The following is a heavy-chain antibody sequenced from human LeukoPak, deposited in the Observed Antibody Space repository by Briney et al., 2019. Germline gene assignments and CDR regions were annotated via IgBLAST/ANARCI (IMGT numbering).Heavy chain of an antibody. Sequence: GASVTVSCKASGYSFTRQYIHWVRQAPGHGLEWMGIINPSDGSTTYAQEFLGRVTITTDESTSTAYMELSSLRSEDTAVYYCASLLVDTAMVMDHNYFDYWGQGTLVTVSS. CDR1: GYSFTRQY. J-gene: IGHJ4*02. V-gene: IGHV1-46*01. D-gene: IGHD5-18*01. CDR2: INPSDGST. CDR3: ASLLVDTAMVMDHNYFDY.